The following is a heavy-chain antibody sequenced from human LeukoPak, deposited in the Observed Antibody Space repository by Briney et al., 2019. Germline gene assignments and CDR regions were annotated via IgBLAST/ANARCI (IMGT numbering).Heavy chain of an antibody. Sequence: SETLSLTCAVYGGSFSGYYWSWIRPPPGKGLEWIGEINHSGSTNYNPSLKSRVTISVDTSKNQFSLKLSSVTAADTAVYYCARIPVGYWGQGTLVTVSS. CDR2: INHSGST. CDR3: ARIPVGY. V-gene: IGHV4-34*01. J-gene: IGHJ4*02. D-gene: IGHD2-21*01. CDR1: GGSFSGYY.